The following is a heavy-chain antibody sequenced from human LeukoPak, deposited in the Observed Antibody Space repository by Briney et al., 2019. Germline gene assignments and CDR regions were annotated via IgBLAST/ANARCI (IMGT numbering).Heavy chain of an antibody. CDR3: ARGRYSGYDTSNDY. V-gene: IGHV1-69*13. CDR2: IIPIFGTA. Sequence: SVKVSCKGSGGTFSSYAISWVRQAPGQGREWVGGIIPIFGTANYAQKFQGRVTITADESTSTAYLELSSLRSEDTAVYYCARGRYSGYDTSNDYWGQGTLVTVSS. D-gene: IGHD5-12*01. J-gene: IGHJ4*02. CDR1: GGTFSSYA.